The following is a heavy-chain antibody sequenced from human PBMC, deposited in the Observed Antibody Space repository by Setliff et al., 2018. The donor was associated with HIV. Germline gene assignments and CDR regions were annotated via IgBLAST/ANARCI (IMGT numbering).Heavy chain of an antibody. CDR2: IIPSLGTA. CDR1: GYTFTSYG. Sequence: GASVKVSCKASGYTFTSYGISWVRQASGQGLEWMGGIIPSLGTANYAQRFQGRVTFTADESTSTVYMELSSLRSEDTAVYYCARDSRDIVVVIAPEPEPYYYYGMDVWGEGTTVTVSS. D-gene: IGHD2-15*01. CDR3: ARDSRDIVVVIAPEPEPYYYYGMDV. V-gene: IGHV1-69*13. J-gene: IGHJ6*04.